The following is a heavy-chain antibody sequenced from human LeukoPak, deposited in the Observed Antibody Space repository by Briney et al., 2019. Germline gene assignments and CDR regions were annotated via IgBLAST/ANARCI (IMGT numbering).Heavy chain of an antibody. CDR1: GYTFSSCA. CDR2: IDTKTGNP. CDR3: AIHPSDSSGYFSY. Sequence: ASVNVSCKASGYTFSSCAINWVRQAPGQGLEYMGWIDTKTGNPTYAQGFTGRFVFSLDTSVSTAYLRISSLKAEDTAVYYCAIHPSDSSGYFSYWGQGALVTVSS. D-gene: IGHD3-22*01. J-gene: IGHJ4*02. V-gene: IGHV7-4-1*02.